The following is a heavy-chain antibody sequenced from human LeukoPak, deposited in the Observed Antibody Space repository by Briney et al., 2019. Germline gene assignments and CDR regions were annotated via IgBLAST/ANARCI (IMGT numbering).Heavy chain of an antibody. Sequence: PSETLSLTCTVSGASITSDYYYWSWIRQPAGKGLEWIGRIYSSGSTNYNPSLKSRVTISVDTSKNQFSLKLSSVTAADTAVYYCARDEDTAMVLWGQGTLVTVSS. CDR3: ARDEDTAMVL. CDR2: IYSSGST. V-gene: IGHV4-61*10. D-gene: IGHD5-18*01. CDR1: GASITSDYYY. J-gene: IGHJ4*02.